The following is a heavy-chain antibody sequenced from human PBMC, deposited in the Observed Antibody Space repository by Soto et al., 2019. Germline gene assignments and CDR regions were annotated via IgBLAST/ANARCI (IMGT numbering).Heavy chain of an antibody. CDR2: IYHSGST. CDR3: ARDRHLLDY. J-gene: IGHJ4*02. Sequence: PSETLSLTCAVSGYSISSGCYWGWIRQPPGKGLEWIGSIYHSGSTYYNPSLKSRVTISVNTSKNQFSLKLSSVTAADTAVYYCARDRHLLDYWGQGTRVTVSA. CDR1: GYSISSGCY. D-gene: IGHD2-15*01. V-gene: IGHV4-38-2*02.